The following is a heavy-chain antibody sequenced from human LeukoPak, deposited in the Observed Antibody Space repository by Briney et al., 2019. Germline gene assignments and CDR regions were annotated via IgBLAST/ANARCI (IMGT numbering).Heavy chain of an antibody. V-gene: IGHV4-4*07. CDR2: IYTSGST. D-gene: IGHD3-10*01. Sequence: SETLSLTCTVSGGSISSYYWSWIRQPAGKGLEWIGHIYTSGSTNYNPSLKSRVTMSVDTSKNQFSLKLSSVTAADTAVYYCARAGFGLAPHRGTPFDYWGQGTLVTVSS. CDR3: ARAGFGLAPHRGTPFDY. CDR1: GGSISSYY. J-gene: IGHJ4*02.